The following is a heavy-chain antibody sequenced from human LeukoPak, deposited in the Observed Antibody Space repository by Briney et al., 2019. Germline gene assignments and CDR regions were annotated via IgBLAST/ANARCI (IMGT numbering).Heavy chain of an antibody. CDR1: GGSFSGYY. CDR3: ARGGYFDY. CDR2: INHSGST. J-gene: IGHJ4*02. V-gene: IGHV4-34*01. Sequence: PSETLSLTCAVYGGSFSGYYWSWIRQPPGKGLEWIGEINHSGSTNYNPSLKSRVTISVDTSKNQFSLKLSSVIAADTAVYYCARGGYFDYWGQGTLVTVSS.